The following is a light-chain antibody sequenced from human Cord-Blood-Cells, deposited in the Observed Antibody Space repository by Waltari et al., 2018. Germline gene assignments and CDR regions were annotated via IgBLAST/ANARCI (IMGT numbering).Light chain of an antibody. V-gene: IGLV3-1*01. Sequence: SYQLTQPPSVSVSLGQTASITCSGGTLGDKYACWYQQKPGQSPVRVIYQFKEPASGIPERFSGSNSGNTATLPSRGTQDMDGADYCCQAWDSSDVVFGGGTKLTVL. J-gene: IGLJ2*01. CDR3: QAWDSSDVV. CDR2: QFK. CDR1: TLGDKY.